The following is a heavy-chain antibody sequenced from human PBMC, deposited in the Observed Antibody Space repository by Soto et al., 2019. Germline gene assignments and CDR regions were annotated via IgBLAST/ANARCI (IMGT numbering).Heavy chain of an antibody. D-gene: IGHD2-15*01. V-gene: IGHV3-21*01. J-gene: IGHJ5*02. CDR2: ISSSSSYI. CDR3: ARERGLVVVAARVGFDP. Sequence: EVQLVESGGGLVKPGGSLRLSCAASGFTFSSYSMNWVRQAPGKGLEWVSSISSSSSYIYYADSVKGRFTISRDNAKNSLYLQMNSLRAEDTAVYYCARERGLVVVAARVGFDPWGQGTLVTVSS. CDR1: GFTFSSYS.